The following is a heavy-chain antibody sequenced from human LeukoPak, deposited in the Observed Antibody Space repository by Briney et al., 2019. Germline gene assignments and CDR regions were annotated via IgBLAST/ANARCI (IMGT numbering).Heavy chain of an antibody. CDR3: ARDLLNEGNHLDY. J-gene: IGHJ4*02. CDR1: GGSISSGDYY. Sequence: SETLSLTCTVSGGSISSGDYYWSWLRQPPGKGLEWIGYIYYSGSTYYNPSLKSRVTISVDTSKNQFSLKLSSVTAADTAVYYCARDLLNEGNHLDYWGQGTLVTVSS. V-gene: IGHV4-30-4*01. D-gene: IGHD4-23*01. CDR2: IYYSGST.